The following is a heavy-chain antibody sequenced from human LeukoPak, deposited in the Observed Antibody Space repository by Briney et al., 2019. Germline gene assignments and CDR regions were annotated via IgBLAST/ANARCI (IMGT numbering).Heavy chain of an antibody. J-gene: IGHJ6*02. CDR2: ISPDGSSA. V-gene: IGHV3-74*03. CDR3: TRGARYGMDV. CDR1: GFSFSSYW. Sequence: PGGSLRLSCAASGFSFSSYWMHWVRQAPGKGLVWVARISPDGSSALSADSVRGRFTISRDNADNTLYLQLNSLRAEDTAVYYCTRGARYGMDVWGQGTTVTVS.